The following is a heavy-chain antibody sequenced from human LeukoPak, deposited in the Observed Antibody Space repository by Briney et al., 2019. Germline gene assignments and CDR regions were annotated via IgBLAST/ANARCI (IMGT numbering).Heavy chain of an antibody. CDR2: IYTSGST. D-gene: IGHD3-22*01. CDR1: GGSISSGSYY. CDR3: ARDPRYYSDSSGSPNSV. V-gene: IGHV4-61*02. Sequence: SETLSLTCTVSGGSISSGSYYWSWIGQPAGKGLEWIGRIYTSGSTNYNPSLKSRVTISVDTSKNQFSLKLSSVTAADTAVYYCARDPRYYSDSSGSPNSVWGQGTMVTVSS. J-gene: IGHJ3*01.